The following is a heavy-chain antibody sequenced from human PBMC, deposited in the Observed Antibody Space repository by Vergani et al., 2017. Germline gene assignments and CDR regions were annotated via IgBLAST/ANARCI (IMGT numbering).Heavy chain of an antibody. CDR2: IGSSGPYI. CDR1: GFTFSEFS. D-gene: IGHD2-8*01. Sequence: VQLVESGGGLVKPGGSLRLSCAASGFTFSEFSMSWVRQAPGKGLEWVAFIGSSGPYINYADSVKGRFIISRDNTNNSLFLQLRSLRAEDAAVYYCARDCTSGGCPDNYGMDVWGQGATVTVSS. V-gene: IGHV3-21*06. J-gene: IGHJ6*02. CDR3: ARDCTSGGCPDNYGMDV.